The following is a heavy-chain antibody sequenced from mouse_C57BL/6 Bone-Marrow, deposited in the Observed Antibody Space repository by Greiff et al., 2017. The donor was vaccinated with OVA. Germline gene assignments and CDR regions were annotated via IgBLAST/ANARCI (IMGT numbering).Heavy chain of an antibody. V-gene: IGHV2-6*03. Sequence: VKLVESGPGLVAPSQSLSITCTVSGFSLTSYGVHWVRQPPGKGLEWLVVIWSDGSTTYNSALKSRLSISKDNSKSQVFLKMNSLQPDDTAMYYCAAGGYYGSSYLFAYWGQGTLVTVSA. CDR1: GFSLTSYG. J-gene: IGHJ3*01. D-gene: IGHD1-1*01. CDR2: IWSDGST. CDR3: AAGGYYGSSYLFAY.